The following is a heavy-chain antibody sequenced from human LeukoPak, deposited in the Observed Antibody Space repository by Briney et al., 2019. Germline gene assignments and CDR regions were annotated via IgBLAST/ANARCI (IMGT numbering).Heavy chain of an antibody. D-gene: IGHD4-17*01. Sequence: ASVKVSCKASGYTFTSYGISWVRQAPGQGREWMGWISAYNGNTNYEQKLQGRVTMTTDTSTSTAYMELRSLRSDDTAVYYCAREGDDYGDTYIDYWGQGTLVTVSS. V-gene: IGHV1-18*04. CDR3: AREGDDYGDTYIDY. J-gene: IGHJ4*02. CDR2: ISAYNGNT. CDR1: GYTFTSYG.